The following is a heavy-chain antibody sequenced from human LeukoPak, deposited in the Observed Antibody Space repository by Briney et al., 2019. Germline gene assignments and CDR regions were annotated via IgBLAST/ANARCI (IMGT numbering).Heavy chain of an antibody. V-gene: IGHV4-34*01. CDR2: INHSGST. CDR1: GGSFSGYY. CDR3: ARISRFGGCRGVNYYMVV. J-gene: IGHJ6*01. D-gene: IGHD3-16*01. Sequence: SETMSLTCAVYGGSFSGYYWSWIRQPPGKVLGWIGEINHSGSTNYNSSLKSRVTISVYTSKNQFSLKLSSVTAADPAVYYCARISRFGGCRGVNYYMVVWGDGSTVTVSP.